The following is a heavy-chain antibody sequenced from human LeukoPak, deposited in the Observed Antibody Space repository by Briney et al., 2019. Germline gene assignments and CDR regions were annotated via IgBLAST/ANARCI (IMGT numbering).Heavy chain of an antibody. J-gene: IGHJ6*03. Sequence: ASVKVSCKVSGYTLTELSMHWVRQAPGKGLEWMGGFDPEDGETISAQKFQGRVTMTEDTSTDTAYMELSSLRSEDAAVYYCATAPGPYYDFWSGLNYYYYMDVWGKGTTVTVSS. CDR2: FDPEDGET. D-gene: IGHD3-3*01. CDR1: GYTLTELS. CDR3: ATAPGPYYDFWSGLNYYYYMDV. V-gene: IGHV1-24*01.